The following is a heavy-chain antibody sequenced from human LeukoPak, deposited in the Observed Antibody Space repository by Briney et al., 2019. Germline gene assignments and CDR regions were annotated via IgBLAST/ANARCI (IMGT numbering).Heavy chain of an antibody. J-gene: IGHJ5*02. CDR2: ISSSSGAI. D-gene: IGHD2-2*01. V-gene: IGHV3-48*01. CDR1: GFTFSSYS. Sequence: GGSLRLSCAASGFTFSSYSMNWVRQAPGKGLEWVSFISSSSGAIYYADSVKGRFTISRDNSKNTLYLQMNSLRAEETAVYYCAKDRGVIVPAGMATWGQGTLVTVSS. CDR3: AKDRGVIVPAGMAT.